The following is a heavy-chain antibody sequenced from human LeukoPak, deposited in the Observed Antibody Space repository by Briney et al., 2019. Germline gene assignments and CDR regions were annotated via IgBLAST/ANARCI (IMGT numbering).Heavy chain of an antibody. V-gene: IGHV3-23*01. CDR3: AKLVRHSGTLFYFDH. CDR2: ISGTSKSNSP. J-gene: IGHJ4*02. Sequence: GGSLRLSCVGSGFTFGDYAMSWVRQAPGKGLEWVSAISGTSKSNSPWYADSVRGRSTISRDNSKNTVYLQMESLRAEDTAVYYCAKLVRHSGTLFYFDHWGQGILVTVSS. D-gene: IGHD1-7*01. CDR1: GFTFGDYA.